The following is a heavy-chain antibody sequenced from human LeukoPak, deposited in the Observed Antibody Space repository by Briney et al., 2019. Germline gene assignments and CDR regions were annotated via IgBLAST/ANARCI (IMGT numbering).Heavy chain of an antibody. CDR3: ARWDSGSYFLDY. CDR1: GGSVSSYY. CDR2: IYYSGST. D-gene: IGHD1-26*01. Sequence: SETLSLTCTVSGGSVSSYYWNWLRQPPGKGLEWIGYIYYSGSTNYNPSLKSRVTISIDTSKNQFSLKLNSVTAADTAVYYCARWDSGSYFLDYWGQGTLVTVSS. V-gene: IGHV4-59*02. J-gene: IGHJ4*02.